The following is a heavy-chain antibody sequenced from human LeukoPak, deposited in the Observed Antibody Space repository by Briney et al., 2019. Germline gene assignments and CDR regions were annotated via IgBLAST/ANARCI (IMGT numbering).Heavy chain of an antibody. Sequence: GGSLRLSCAASGFTFSSFAMTWVRQAPGKGLEWVSFISGSGGSTYYADSVKGRFTISRDNSKNTLYLQMNSLRVEDTASYYCAKVAVVTPGDAFEIWGQGTMVTVSS. CDR3: AKVAVVTPGDAFEI. CDR1: GFTFSSFA. D-gene: IGHD4-23*01. V-gene: IGHV3-23*01. CDR2: ISGSGGST. J-gene: IGHJ3*02.